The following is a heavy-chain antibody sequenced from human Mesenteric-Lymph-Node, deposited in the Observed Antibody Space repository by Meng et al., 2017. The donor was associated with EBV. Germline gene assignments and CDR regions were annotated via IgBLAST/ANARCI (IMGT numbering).Heavy chain of an antibody. D-gene: IGHD4-17*01. J-gene: IGHJ4*02. CDR2: INTNTGNP. Sequence: LVKSCYEWKQPGASVKVSCKGSGYTFTDYAVNWVRQAPGQGLESMGWINTNTGNPTYAQGFTGRFVFSLDTSVSTAYLQISSLKSEDTAVYYCARAAGDDYGDYFDYWGQGTLVTVSS. V-gene: IGHV7-4-1*02. CDR3: ARAAGDDYGDYFDY. CDR1: GYTFTDYA.